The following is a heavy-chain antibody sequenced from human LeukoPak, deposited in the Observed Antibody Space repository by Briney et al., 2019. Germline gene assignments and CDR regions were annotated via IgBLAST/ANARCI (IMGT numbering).Heavy chain of an antibody. CDR2: INGDNGKT. V-gene: IGHV1-18*01. D-gene: IGHD3-9*01. CDR3: ARAPYDILTGYSLNWFDP. Sequence: ASVKVSCKASGYTFTSYGISWVRQAPGQGLEWMGWINGDNGKTKYSQKFQGRITITRDTSAYTAYMELRSLSSADTAVYFCARAPYDILTGYSLNWFDPWGQGPLVTVSS. J-gene: IGHJ5*02. CDR1: GYTFTSYG.